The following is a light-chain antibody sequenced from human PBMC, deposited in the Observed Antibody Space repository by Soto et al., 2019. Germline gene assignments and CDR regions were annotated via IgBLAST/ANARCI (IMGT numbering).Light chain of an antibody. CDR2: GAS. V-gene: IGKV3-20*01. CDR1: QSVSSSY. Sequence: EIVLTQSPGTLSLSPGERATLSCRASQSVSSSYLAWYQQKPGQAPRLLIYGASSRATGIPDRFSGSGSGTDFTLTISRLEPEDFAVYYCQQYGSSICTFGAGSKVDLK. J-gene: IGKJ3*01. CDR3: QQYGSSICT.